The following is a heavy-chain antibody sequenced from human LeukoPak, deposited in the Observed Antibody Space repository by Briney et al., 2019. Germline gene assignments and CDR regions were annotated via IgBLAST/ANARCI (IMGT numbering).Heavy chain of an antibody. J-gene: IGHJ6*03. CDR1: GYTFTSYD. D-gene: IGHD3-9*01. V-gene: IGHV1-8*01. CDR2: MNPNSGNT. CDR3: ARVVLGRYFDWFGYYYYYMDV. Sequence: ASVKVSCKASGYTFTSYDINWVRQATGQGLEWMGWMNPNSGNTGYAQKFQGRVTMTRNTSISTAYMGLSSLRSEDTAVYYCARVVLGRYFDWFGYYYYYMDVWGKGTTATVSS.